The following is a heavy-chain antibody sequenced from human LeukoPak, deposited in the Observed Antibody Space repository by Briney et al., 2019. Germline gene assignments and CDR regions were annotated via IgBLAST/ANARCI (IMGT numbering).Heavy chain of an antibody. V-gene: IGHV4-4*07. CDR3: ARLNGDGFDI. D-gene: IGHD2-8*01. CDR1: GVSLGEHY. J-gene: IGHJ3*02. CDR2: IYSSGST. Sequence: SETLSLTCSVSGVSLGEHYWYWIRQSAGKRLEWIGRIYSSGSTNYAPTLKSRVTMSIDTSKRHLSLKLNSVTAADTAVYYCARLNGDGFDIWGQGTKVTVSS.